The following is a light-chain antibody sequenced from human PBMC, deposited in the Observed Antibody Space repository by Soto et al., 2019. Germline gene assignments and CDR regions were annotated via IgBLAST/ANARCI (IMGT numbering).Light chain of an antibody. CDR2: DAS. Sequence: DIQMTQSPSTLSASVGDRVTITCRASQSINSWLAWYQHKPGKAPKLLIYDASILESGVPSRFSGSGSGTEFTLTINNLQPDDFATYYCQQYNNYLYTFGQGTKLEIK. V-gene: IGKV1-5*01. J-gene: IGKJ2*01. CDR3: QQYNNYLYT. CDR1: QSINSW.